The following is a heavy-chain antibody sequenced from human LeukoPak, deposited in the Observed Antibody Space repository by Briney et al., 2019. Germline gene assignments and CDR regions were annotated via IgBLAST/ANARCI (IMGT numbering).Heavy chain of an antibody. J-gene: IGHJ4*02. Sequence: GGSLRLSCATSGFTFSDYAMIWVRQAPGKGLEWVSRINPDGSTTNYADSVKGRFTISRDNAKNTLYLQMNSLRAEDTAVYYCARLNENGGGWGQGTLVTVSS. D-gene: IGHD3-16*01. CDR2: INPDGSTT. CDR1: GFTFSDYA. CDR3: ARLNENGGG. V-gene: IGHV3-74*01.